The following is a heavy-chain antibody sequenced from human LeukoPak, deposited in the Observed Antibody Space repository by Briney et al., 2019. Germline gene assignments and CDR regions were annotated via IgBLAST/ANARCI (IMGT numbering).Heavy chain of an antibody. CDR2: IVVGSGNT. V-gene: IGHV1-58*01. D-gene: IGHD3-3*01. J-gene: IGHJ6*03. CDR3: AGGSYYDFWSGQYYMDV. Sequence: ASVKVSCKASGFTFTSSAVQWVRQARGQRLEWVGWIVVGSGNTNYAQKFQERVTITRDMFTSTAYMELSSLRSEDTAVYYCAGGSYYDFWSGQYYMDVWGKGTTVTVSS. CDR1: GFTFTSSA.